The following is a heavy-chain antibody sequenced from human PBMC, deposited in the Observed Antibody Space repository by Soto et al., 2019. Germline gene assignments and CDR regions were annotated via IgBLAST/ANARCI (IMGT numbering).Heavy chain of an antibody. CDR1: GGSISSGGYS. CDR3: AREGNGSGSLFYYYYGMDV. CDR2: IYHSGST. D-gene: IGHD3-10*01. J-gene: IGHJ6*02. V-gene: IGHV4-30-2*01. Sequence: SETLSLTCAVSGGSISSGGYSWSWIRQPPGKGLEWIGYIYHSGSTYYNPSLKSRVTISVDRSKNQFSLKLSSVTAADTAVYYCAREGNGSGSLFYYYYGMDVWGQGTTVTVSS.